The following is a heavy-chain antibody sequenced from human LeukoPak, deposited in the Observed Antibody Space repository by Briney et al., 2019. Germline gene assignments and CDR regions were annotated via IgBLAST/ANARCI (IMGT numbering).Heavy chain of an antibody. Sequence: PSETLSLTCTVSGGSISSYYWSWIRQPPGKGLEWIGYIYYSGSTNYNPSLKSRVTISVDTSKNQFSLKLSSVTAADTAVYYCARGEYSYGSFDYWGQGTLVTVSS. V-gene: IGHV4-59*01. D-gene: IGHD5-18*01. CDR1: GGSISSYY. CDR2: IYYSGST. J-gene: IGHJ4*02. CDR3: ARGEYSYGSFDY.